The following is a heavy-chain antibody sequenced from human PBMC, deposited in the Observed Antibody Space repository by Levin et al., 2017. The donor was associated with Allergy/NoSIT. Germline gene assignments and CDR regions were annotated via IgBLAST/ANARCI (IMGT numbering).Heavy chain of an antibody. CDR3: ARDNGDYDSSGYYFDY. D-gene: IGHD3-22*01. Sequence: GSLRLSCGVSGGSISSSNWWSWVRQPPGKGLEWIGEIYHSGSTNYNPSLKSRVTISVDKSKNQFSLKLNSVTAADTAVYYCARDNGDYDSSGYYFDYWGQGTLVTVSS. V-gene: IGHV4-4*02. CDR2: IYHSGST. CDR1: GGSISSSNW. J-gene: IGHJ4*02.